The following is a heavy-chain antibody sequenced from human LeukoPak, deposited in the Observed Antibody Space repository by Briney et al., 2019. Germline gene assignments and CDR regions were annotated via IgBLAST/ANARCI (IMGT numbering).Heavy chain of an antibody. V-gene: IGHV3-21*01. J-gene: IGHJ5*02. D-gene: IGHD3-9*01. CDR3: ARGPGSGYYRRGPGWFDP. CDR1: GFIFSSYN. Sequence: PGGSLRLSCAASGFIFSSYNMNWVRQAPGKGLEWVSSISSSSSYIYYADSVKGRFTISRDNAKNSLYLQMNSLRAEDTAVYYCARGPGSGYYRRGPGWFDPWGQGTLVTVSS. CDR2: ISSSSSYI.